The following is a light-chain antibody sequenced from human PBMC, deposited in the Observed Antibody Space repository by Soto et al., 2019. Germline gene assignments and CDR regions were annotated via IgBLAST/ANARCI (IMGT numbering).Light chain of an antibody. CDR2: AAS. CDR1: QGISSY. V-gene: IGKV1-8*01. CDR3: QQYYSYPIT. J-gene: IGKJ5*01. Sequence: AVRVTLSPSSRSPATREVDTRACLASQGISSYLAWDQQKPGKGPKLLIYAASTLQSGVPSRFSGSGSGTDFTLTISCLQSEDFATYYCQQYYSYPITFGQGTRPEI.